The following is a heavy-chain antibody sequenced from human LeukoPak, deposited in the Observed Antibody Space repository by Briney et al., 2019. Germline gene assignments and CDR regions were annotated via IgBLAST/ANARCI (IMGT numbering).Heavy chain of an antibody. J-gene: IGHJ4*02. CDR2: IYYSGST. CDR1: GGSISSSSYY. D-gene: IGHD6-19*01. V-gene: IGHV4-39*01. Sequence: NPSETLSLTCTVSGGSISSSSYYWGWIRQPPGKGLEWIGSIYYSGSTYYNPSLKSRVTISVDTSKNQFSPKLSSVTAADTAVYYCATAGYSSGWYEIYLSKGFDYWGQGTLVTVSS. CDR3: ATAGYSSGWYEIYLSKGFDY.